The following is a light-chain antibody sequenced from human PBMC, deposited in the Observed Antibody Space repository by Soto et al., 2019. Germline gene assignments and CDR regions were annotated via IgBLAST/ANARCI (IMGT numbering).Light chain of an antibody. J-gene: IGLJ1*01. V-gene: IGLV2-11*01. CDR2: DVS. CDR3: CSYAGSDV. CDR1: SSDVGGYNY. Sequence: QSALTQPRSVSGSPGQSVTISCTGTSSDVGGYNYVSWYQQHPGKAPKLMIYDVSKRPSGVPDRFSGSKSGNTASLTISVLQADDEADYYCCSYAGSDVFGTGTKLTVL.